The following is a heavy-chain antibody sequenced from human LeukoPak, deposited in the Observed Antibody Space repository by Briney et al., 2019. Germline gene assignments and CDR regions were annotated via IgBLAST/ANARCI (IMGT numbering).Heavy chain of an antibody. V-gene: IGHV1-8*01. CDR1: EYTFTSYD. CDR3: ARKNYCSGGSCYSRGWFDP. CDR2: MNPNSGNT. Sequence: ASVKVSCKASEYTFTSYDINWVGQATGQGLEWMGWMNPNSGNTVYAQKFQGRVTMTRDTSISTAYMELSSLRSEDTAMYYCARKNYCSGGSCYSRGWFDPWGQGTLVTVSS. J-gene: IGHJ5*02. D-gene: IGHD2-15*01.